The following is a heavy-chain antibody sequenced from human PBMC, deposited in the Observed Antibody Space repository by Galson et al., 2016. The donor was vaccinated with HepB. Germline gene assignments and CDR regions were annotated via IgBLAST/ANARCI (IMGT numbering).Heavy chain of an antibody. D-gene: IGHD2-15*01. Sequence: SLRLSCAGSGFSVRSNYMNWVRQAPGKGLERLSLIYRGGPTSYADAVKGRFTISRDTSNNTVFLQMNSLRSEDTAVYYCTKNLDGGWHFPFDYWGQGTLVTVSS. CDR2: IYRGGPT. V-gene: IGHV3-53*05. CDR3: TKNLDGGWHFPFDY. J-gene: IGHJ4*02. CDR1: GFSVRSNY.